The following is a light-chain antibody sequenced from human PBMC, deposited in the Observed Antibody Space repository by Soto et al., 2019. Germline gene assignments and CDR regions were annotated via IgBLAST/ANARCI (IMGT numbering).Light chain of an antibody. V-gene: IGKV1-39*01. Sequence: DVQLTQSPSSLSASVGDRVTITCRASQNINSCLDWYQQRPGTAPKFLIYDASSLERGVPSRFSGSESGTEYSLIIIGILQADSGFSFCRQNFNSPRTFGQGTKLEIK. CDR3: RQNFNSPRT. J-gene: IGKJ2*02. CDR2: DAS. CDR1: QNINSC.